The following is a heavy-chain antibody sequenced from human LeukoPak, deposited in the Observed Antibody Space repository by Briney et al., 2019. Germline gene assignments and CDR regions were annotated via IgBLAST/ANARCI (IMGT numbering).Heavy chain of an antibody. CDR1: GGSISSGGYY. J-gene: IGHJ4*02. V-gene: IGHV4-31*03. CDR2: IYYSGST. Sequence: SETLSLTCTVSGGSISSGGYYWSWIRQHPGKGLEWIGYIYYSGSTYYNPSLKSRVTISVDTSKNQFSLKLSSVTAADTAVYYCARTSDTMVRGVPSPGGFDYWGQGTLVTVSS. D-gene: IGHD3-10*01. CDR3: ARTSDTMVRGVPSPGGFDY.